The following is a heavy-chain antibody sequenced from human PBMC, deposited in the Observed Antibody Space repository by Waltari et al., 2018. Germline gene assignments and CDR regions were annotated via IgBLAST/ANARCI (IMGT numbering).Heavy chain of an antibody. V-gene: IGHV3-33*05. J-gene: IGHJ3*02. D-gene: IGHD4-17*01. CDR3: ARGLNKVDGGAFDI. Sequence: QVHLVESGGGVVVPGGYRRRCCAAAGFTFRRSAMHWLRQVPGKGLEGMAVIPHDGNNKDFADSVRGRFTISRDNSKDTMFLQMNSLEVADTAVYYCARGLNKVDGGAFDIWGQGTKVTVSS. CDR1: GFTFRRSA. CDR2: IPHDGNNK.